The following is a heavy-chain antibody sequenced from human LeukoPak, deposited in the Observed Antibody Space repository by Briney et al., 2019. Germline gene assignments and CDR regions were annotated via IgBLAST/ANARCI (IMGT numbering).Heavy chain of an antibody. J-gene: IGHJ4*02. Sequence: GGSLRLSCAASGFTFSSYWMSWVRQAPGKGLEWVAKIKQDGSEKYYVDSVKGRFTISRDNAKNSLYLQMNSLRAEDTAVYYCAREGYYDSSGYLDYWGQGTLVTVSS. CDR2: IKQDGSEK. V-gene: IGHV3-7*01. D-gene: IGHD3-22*01. CDR1: GFTFSSYW. CDR3: AREGYYDSSGYLDY.